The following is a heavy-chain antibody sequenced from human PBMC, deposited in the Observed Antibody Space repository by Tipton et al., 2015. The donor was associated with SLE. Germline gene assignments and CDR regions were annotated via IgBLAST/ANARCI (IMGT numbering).Heavy chain of an antibody. CDR2: IDHSGST. CDR3: ARAGGGDSNWFDP. V-gene: IGHV4-4*02. CDR1: GGSIRSSNW. D-gene: IGHD2-21*01. J-gene: IGHJ5*02. Sequence: TLSLTCAVSGGSIRSSNWWSWVRQPPGKGLEWIGEIDHSGSTNSNPSLKSRVTISVDTSKNQFSLKLSSVTAADTAVYYCARAGGGDSNWFDPWGQGTLVTVSS.